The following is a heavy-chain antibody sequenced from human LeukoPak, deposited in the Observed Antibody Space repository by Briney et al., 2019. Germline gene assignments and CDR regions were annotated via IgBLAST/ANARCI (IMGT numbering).Heavy chain of an antibody. J-gene: IGHJ6*03. Sequence: SETLSLTCTVSGGSISSYYWSWIRQPPGKGLEYIGYIYYSGSTNYNPSLKSRVTISVDTSKNQFSLKLSSVTAADTAVYYCARTEESGYSYGYFGYYYYMDVWGKGATVTVSS. D-gene: IGHD5-18*01. CDR3: ARTEESGYSYGYFGYYYYMDV. CDR2: IYYSGST. CDR1: GGSISSYY. V-gene: IGHV4-59*01.